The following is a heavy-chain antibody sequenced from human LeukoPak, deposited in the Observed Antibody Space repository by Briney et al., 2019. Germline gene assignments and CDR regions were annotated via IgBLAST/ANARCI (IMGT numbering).Heavy chain of an antibody. CDR3: AKEGAADRYYYYYYMDV. Sequence: PGGSLRLSCAASGFTFSSYGMHWVRQAPGKGLEWVAFIRYDGSNKYYADSVKGRFTISRDNSKNTLYLQMNSLRAEDTAVYYCAKEGAADRYYYYYYMDVWGKGTTVTVSS. V-gene: IGHV3-30*02. D-gene: IGHD1-26*01. CDR2: IRYDGSNK. J-gene: IGHJ6*03. CDR1: GFTFSSYG.